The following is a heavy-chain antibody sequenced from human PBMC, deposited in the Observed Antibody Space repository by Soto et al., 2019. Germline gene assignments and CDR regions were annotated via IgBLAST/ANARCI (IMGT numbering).Heavy chain of an antibody. D-gene: IGHD2-21*01. CDR1: GFTFSNYG. Sequence: QVQLVESGGGVVQPGRSLRLSCAASGFTFSNYGMYWVRQAPGRGLEWVAVIWYDGSNKNYADSVKGRFTISRDNSKNTLYLQMNGLRAEDTAVYYCARDFAGWYFDLWGRGTLVTVSS. CDR2: IWYDGSNK. J-gene: IGHJ2*01. V-gene: IGHV3-33*01. CDR3: ARDFAGWYFDL.